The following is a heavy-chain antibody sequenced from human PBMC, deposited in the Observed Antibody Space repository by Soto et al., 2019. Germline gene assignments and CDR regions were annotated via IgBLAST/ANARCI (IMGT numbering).Heavy chain of an antibody. V-gene: IGHV3-33*06. J-gene: IGHJ6*02. CDR3: AKDRPRPSSGMDV. CDR2: IWYDGVNK. CDR1: GFSFRSYA. Sequence: HPGGSLRLSCAASGFSFRSYAMHWVRQAPGKGLEWVAVIWYDGVNKYYADSVKGRFTISRDNSKNTLYLQMNSLRAEDTAVYYCAKDRPRPSSGMDVWGQGTTVTVSS.